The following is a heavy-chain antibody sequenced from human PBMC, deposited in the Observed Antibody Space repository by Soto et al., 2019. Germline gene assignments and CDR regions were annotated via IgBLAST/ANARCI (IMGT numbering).Heavy chain of an antibody. CDR1: GFTFSSYA. CDR2: ISGSGGST. J-gene: IGHJ4*02. V-gene: IGHV3-23*01. CDR3: ANLGTYYYDSSGYYVGFDY. Sequence: GGSLRLSCAASGFTFSSYAMSWVRQAPGKGLEWVSAISGSGGSTYYADSVKGRFTISRDNSKNTLYLQMNSLRAEDTAVYYCANLGTYYYDSSGYYVGFDYWGQGTLVTVSS. D-gene: IGHD3-22*01.